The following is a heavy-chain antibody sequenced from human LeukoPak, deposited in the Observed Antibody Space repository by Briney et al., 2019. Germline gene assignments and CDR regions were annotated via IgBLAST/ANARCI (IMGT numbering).Heavy chain of an antibody. CDR2: IYHSGST. D-gene: IGHD3-22*01. Sequence: SETLSLTCAVSGGSISSGGYSWSWTRQPPGKGLEWIGYIYHSGSTYYNPSLKSRVTISVDRSKNQFSLRLTSVTAADTAVYYCAREGYYDSSGYNWFDPWGQGTLVTVSS. CDR3: AREGYYDSSGYNWFDP. CDR1: GGSISSGGYS. V-gene: IGHV4-30-2*01. J-gene: IGHJ5*02.